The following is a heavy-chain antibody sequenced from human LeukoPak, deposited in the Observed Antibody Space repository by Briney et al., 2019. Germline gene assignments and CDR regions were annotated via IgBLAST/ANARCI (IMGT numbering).Heavy chain of an antibody. V-gene: IGHV3-53*01. Sequence: GASLRLSCAASGFSISSTYMSWVRQAPGMGLEWVSVIYSGGRTYYADSVKGRFTIFRDNSKNTLYLQMNSLRAEDTAVYYCARDRVDTLWFGELLGYMDVWGKGTTVTVSS. CDR2: IYSGGRT. CDR3: ARDRVDTLWFGELLGYMDV. CDR1: GFSISSTY. D-gene: IGHD3-10*01. J-gene: IGHJ6*03.